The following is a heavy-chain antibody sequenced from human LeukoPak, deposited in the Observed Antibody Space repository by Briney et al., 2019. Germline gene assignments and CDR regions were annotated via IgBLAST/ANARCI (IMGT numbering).Heavy chain of an antibody. CDR3: ARYDSSGYFLFDY. V-gene: IGHV4-34*01. CDR2: INHSGST. J-gene: IGHJ4*02. D-gene: IGHD3-22*01. CDR1: GGSFSGYY. Sequence: SETLSLTCAVYGGSFSGYYWSWIRQPPGKGLEWIGEINHSGSTNYNPSLKSRVTISVDRSKNQFSLKLSSVTAADTAVYYCARYDSSGYFLFDYWGQGTLVTVSS.